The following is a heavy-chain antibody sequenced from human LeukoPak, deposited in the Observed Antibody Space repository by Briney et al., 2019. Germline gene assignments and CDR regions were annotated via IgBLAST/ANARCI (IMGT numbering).Heavy chain of an antibody. CDR1: GFTFSNYW. Sequence: PGGSLRLSCAASGFTFSNYWMHWVRQAPGEALMWVSRIKSDGSSTTYADSVKGRFTISKDNAKNTLYLQMNSLRAEDTAVYYCARDDVDCSGGSCYFDDWGQGTLVTVSS. CDR3: ARDDVDCSGGSCYFDD. D-gene: IGHD2-15*01. V-gene: IGHV3-74*01. J-gene: IGHJ4*02. CDR2: IKSDGSST.